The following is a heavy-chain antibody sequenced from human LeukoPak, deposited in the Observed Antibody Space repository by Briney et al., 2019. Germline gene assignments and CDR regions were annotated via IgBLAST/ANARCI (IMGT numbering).Heavy chain of an antibody. V-gene: IGHV1-2*02. CDR3: ARNSVSSGWFDP. Sequence: GASVKVSCKASGYTFTGYYMHRVRQAPGQGLEWMGWINPNSGGTNYAQKFQGRVTMTRDTSISTAYMELSRLRSDDTAVYYCARNSVSSGWFDPWGQGTLVTVSS. CDR1: GYTFTGYY. D-gene: IGHD6-6*01. CDR2: INPNSGGT. J-gene: IGHJ5*02.